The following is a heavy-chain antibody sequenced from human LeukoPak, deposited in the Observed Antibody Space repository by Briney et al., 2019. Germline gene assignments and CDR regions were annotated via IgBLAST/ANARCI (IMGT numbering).Heavy chain of an antibody. CDR1: GFSFSSYW. Sequence: GGSLRLSCAASGFSFSSYWMSWVRQAPGKGLEWVADIKEDGSEKNYVDSVKGRFTISRDNAKNSLYLQMNSLRAEDTAVYYCARKDSSPRTFDYWGQGTLVTVSS. J-gene: IGHJ4*02. D-gene: IGHD3-22*01. V-gene: IGHV3-7*01. CDR2: IKEDGSEK. CDR3: ARKDSSPRTFDY.